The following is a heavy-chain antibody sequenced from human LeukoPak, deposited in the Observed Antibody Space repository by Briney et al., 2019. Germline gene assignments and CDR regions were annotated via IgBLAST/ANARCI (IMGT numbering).Heavy chain of an antibody. D-gene: IGHD2-21*02. CDR1: GGSFSGYY. CDR3: ARVGYCGGDCYPFDY. Sequence: SETLCLTCAIYGGSFSGYYWSWIRQPPGKGLEWIGEINHRGSTNYNPSLKSRVTISVDTSRNSFSLELSSVTAADTAVYYCARVGYCGGDCYPFDYWGQGTLTTISS. V-gene: IGHV4-34*01. CDR2: INHRGST. J-gene: IGHJ4*02.